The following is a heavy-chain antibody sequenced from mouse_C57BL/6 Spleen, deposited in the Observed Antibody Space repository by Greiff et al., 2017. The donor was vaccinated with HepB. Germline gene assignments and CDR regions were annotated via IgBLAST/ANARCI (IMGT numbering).Heavy chain of an antibody. V-gene: IGHV1-76*01. CDR2: IYPGSGNT. CDR1: GYTFTDYC. CDR3: ARAHYYGRGYFDY. D-gene: IGHD1-1*01. Sequence: QVQLKESGAELVRPGASVKLSCKASGYTFTDYCINWVKQRPGQGLEWIARIYPGSGNTYYNEKFKGKATLTAEKSSSTAYMQLSSLTSEDSAVYFCARAHYYGRGYFDYWGQGTTLTVSS. J-gene: IGHJ2*01.